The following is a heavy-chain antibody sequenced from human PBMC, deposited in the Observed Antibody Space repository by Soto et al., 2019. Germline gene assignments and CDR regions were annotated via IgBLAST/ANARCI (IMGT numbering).Heavy chain of an antibody. CDR1: GFNFSSYA. CDR2: ISYDGSNK. V-gene: IGHV3-30-3*01. Sequence: GGSLRLSCAASGFNFSSYAMHWVRQAPGKGLEWVAVISYDGSNKYYADYVKGRFTISRDNSKNTLYLQMNSLRAEDTAVYYCARSAWYSSGWYRFPFDYWGQGTLVTVSS. CDR3: ARSAWYSSGWYRFPFDY. J-gene: IGHJ4*02. D-gene: IGHD6-19*01.